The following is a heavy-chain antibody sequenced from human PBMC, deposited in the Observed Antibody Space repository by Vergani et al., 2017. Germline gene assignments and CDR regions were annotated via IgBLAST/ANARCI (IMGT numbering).Heavy chain of an antibody. CDR3: ARGDYGFDY. CDR2: IYYSGST. J-gene: IGHJ4*02. Sequence: QVQLQESGPGLVKPSETLSLTCTVSGGSISSYYWSWIRQPPGKGLGWIGYIYYSGSTNYNPSLKRRVTISVDTSKNQFSLKLSSVTAADTAVYYCARGDYGFDYWGQGTLVTVSS. D-gene: IGHD4-17*01. V-gene: IGHV4-59*01. CDR1: GGSISSYY.